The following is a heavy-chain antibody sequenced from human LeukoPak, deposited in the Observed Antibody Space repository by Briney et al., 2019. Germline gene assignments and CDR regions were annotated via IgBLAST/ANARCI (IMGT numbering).Heavy chain of an antibody. CDR3: ARGIAAAGMGILGFDY. D-gene: IGHD6-13*01. V-gene: IGHV3-21*01. Sequence: PGGSLRLSCAASGFTFSSYSMNWVRQAPGKGLEWVSSISSSSSYIYYADSVKGRFPISRDNAKNSLDLQMNSLRAEDTAVYFCARGIAAAGMGILGFDYWGQGTLDSVSS. CDR2: ISSSSSYI. CDR1: GFTFSSYS. J-gene: IGHJ4*02.